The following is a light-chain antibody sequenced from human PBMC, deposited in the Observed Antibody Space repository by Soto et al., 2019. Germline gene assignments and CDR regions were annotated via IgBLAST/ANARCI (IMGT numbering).Light chain of an antibody. Sequence: EVVLTQSPATLSLSPGERATLSCRASQSVSSYLAWYQLKPGQAPRLLIYDASNRATGIPARFSGSGSGTDFTLTISSLEPEDSAVYYCQQRSSWPPYTFGQGTKLEIK. J-gene: IGKJ2*01. CDR1: QSVSSY. V-gene: IGKV3-11*01. CDR2: DAS. CDR3: QQRSSWPPYT.